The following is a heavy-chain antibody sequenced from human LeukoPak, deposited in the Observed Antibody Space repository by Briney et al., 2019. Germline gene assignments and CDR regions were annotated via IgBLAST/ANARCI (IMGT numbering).Heavy chain of an antibody. Sequence: QPGGSLRLSCAASDFTVSSNSMSWVRQAPGKGLEWVSVTYSSGSTHYADSVKGRFTISRDSSKNTLYLQMNSLRAEDTAVYHCATESYGGAWGQGTLVTVSS. CDR1: DFTVSSNS. CDR3: ATESYGGA. J-gene: IGHJ4*02. D-gene: IGHD1-26*01. CDR2: TYSSGST. V-gene: IGHV3-53*01.